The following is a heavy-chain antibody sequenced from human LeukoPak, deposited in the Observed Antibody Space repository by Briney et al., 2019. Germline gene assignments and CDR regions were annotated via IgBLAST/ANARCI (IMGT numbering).Heavy chain of an antibody. CDR3: ARDQWLDY. J-gene: IGHJ4*02. CDR2: IGTSGNPI. V-gene: IGHV3-48*01. Sequence: GGSLRLSCAASGFTFSGYIMNWVRQAPGKGLEWVSFIGTSGNPIYYADSVKGRSTVSRDNAKNSLYLQMNSLRAEDTAVYYCARDQWLDYWGQGTLVTVSS. CDR1: GFTFSGYI. D-gene: IGHD6-19*01.